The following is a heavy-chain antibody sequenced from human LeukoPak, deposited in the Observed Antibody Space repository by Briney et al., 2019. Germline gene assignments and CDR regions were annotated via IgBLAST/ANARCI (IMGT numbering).Heavy chain of an antibody. CDR1: GGPLRHYL. D-gene: IGHD5-24*01. CDR2: NYFSGST. J-gene: IGHJ4*02. Sequence: SGNLSPTRSGSGGPLRHYLWRGIQPPPGKGLAGVGCNYFSGSTNYNPSLKSRVTISVDTSKNQFSLKLSSVTAADTAVYYCATSGGRDGYNLPYYFDYWGQGTLVTVSS. CDR3: ATSGGRDGYNLPYYFDY. V-gene: IGHV4-59*01.